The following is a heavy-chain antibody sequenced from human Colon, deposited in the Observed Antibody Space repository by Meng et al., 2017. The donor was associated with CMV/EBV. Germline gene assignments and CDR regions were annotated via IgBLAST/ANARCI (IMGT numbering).Heavy chain of an antibody. CDR3: ARGRPNWSGVLDY. J-gene: IGHJ4*02. D-gene: IGHD1-1*01. CDR1: GYTFTSYG. CDR2: ISGSTGYT. V-gene: IGHV1-18*01. Sequence: QVQLAPAGAAVKGPVASVLVSCRSSGYTFTSYGINWVRQAPGQGLEWMGWISGSTGYTNRAQKFQGRVTMTTDTSTSTAYLALTSLTSNDTAVYYCARGRPNWSGVLDYWGQGTLVTVSS.